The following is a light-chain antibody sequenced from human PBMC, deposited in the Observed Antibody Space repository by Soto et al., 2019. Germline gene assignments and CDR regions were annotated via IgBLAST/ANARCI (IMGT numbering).Light chain of an antibody. Sequence: DVVLTQSPLSLPVTLGQPASISCRSSLSLVYSDGSTYLNWFQQRPGQSPRRLIYKVSNRDSGVPVRCSGSGSGTDFPLDISSVEAEDVGVYYCMQGTHWPPITFGQGTRLEIK. V-gene: IGKV2-30*01. CDR3: MQGTHWPPIT. J-gene: IGKJ5*01. CDR2: KVS. CDR1: LSLVYSDGSTY.